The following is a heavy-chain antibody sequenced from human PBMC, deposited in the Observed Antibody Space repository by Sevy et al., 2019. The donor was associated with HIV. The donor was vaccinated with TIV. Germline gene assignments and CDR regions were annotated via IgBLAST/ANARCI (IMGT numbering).Heavy chain of an antibody. J-gene: IGHJ4*01. Sequence: GGSLRLSCAASGFAFSSHAMHWVRQAPGKGLEWVAVISYEGTETFYAASVEGRFTISKDNSKNMLSLQINSLRPEDTAVYFCARDGGYSIKWYPLYWGHGTLVTVSS. CDR1: GFAFSSHA. D-gene: IGHD6-13*01. CDR3: ARDGGYSIKWYPLY. V-gene: IGHV3-30-3*01. CDR2: ISYEGTET.